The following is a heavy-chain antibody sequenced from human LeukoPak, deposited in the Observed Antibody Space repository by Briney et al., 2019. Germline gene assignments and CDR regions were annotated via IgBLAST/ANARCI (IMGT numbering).Heavy chain of an antibody. CDR3: AKSVFDSSGDPYMDV. Sequence: GGSLRLSCEASGFTFKNAWMIWVRQAPGKGPEWVSLIYSGGSTYYADSVKGRFTISRDNSKGTLYLQMNSLRAEDTAVYYCAKSVFDSSGDPYMDVWGKGTTVTISS. V-gene: IGHV3-66*01. CDR2: IYSGGST. J-gene: IGHJ6*03. D-gene: IGHD3-22*01. CDR1: GFTFKNAW.